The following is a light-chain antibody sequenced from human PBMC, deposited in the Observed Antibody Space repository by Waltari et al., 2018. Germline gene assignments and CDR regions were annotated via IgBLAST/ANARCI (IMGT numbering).Light chain of an antibody. V-gene: IGKV1-9*01. CDR1: QGINNY. CDR2: AAS. CDR3: QQLNSNQWT. Sequence: IQLTQSPSSLSASVGDRVNLTCRASQGINNYLACYQQKPGKAPNLLIYAASTLRSGVPSSFSRSGSGTDFSLTISSLQPEDFATYYCQQLNSNQWTFGQGTKVEI. J-gene: IGKJ1*01.